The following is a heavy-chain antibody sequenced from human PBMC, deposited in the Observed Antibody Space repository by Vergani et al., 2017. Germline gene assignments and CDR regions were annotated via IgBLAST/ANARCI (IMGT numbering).Heavy chain of an antibody. Sequence: EVQLLESGGGLVQPGGSLRLSCAASGFTFSSYAMSWVRQAPGKGLVWVSRINSDGSSTSYADSVKGRFTISRDNAKNTLYLQMNSLRAEDTAVYYCARGEISSWYPMDVWGKGTTVTVSS. J-gene: IGHJ6*04. CDR1: GFTFSSYA. D-gene: IGHD6-13*01. CDR3: ARGEISSWYPMDV. V-gene: IGHV3-74*02. CDR2: INSDGSST.